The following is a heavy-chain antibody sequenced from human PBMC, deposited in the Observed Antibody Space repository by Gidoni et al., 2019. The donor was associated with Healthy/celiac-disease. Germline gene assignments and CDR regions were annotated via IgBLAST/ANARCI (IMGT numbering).Heavy chain of an antibody. Sequence: EVQLVESGGGLIQPGGSLRLSCAASGFTVSSNYMSWVRQAPGKGLEWVSVIYSGGSTYYADSVKGRFTIPRDNSKNTLYLQMNSLRAEDTAVYYCASTSSGLLSDAFDIWGQGTMVTVSS. CDR2: IYSGGST. CDR3: ASTSSGLLSDAFDI. D-gene: IGHD6-19*01. J-gene: IGHJ3*02. CDR1: GFTVSSNY. V-gene: IGHV3-53*01.